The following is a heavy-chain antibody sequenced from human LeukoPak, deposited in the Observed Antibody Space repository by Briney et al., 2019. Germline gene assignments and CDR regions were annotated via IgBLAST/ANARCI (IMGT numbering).Heavy chain of an antibody. CDR1: GGSISSTYF. V-gene: IGHV4-39*01. CDR2: IRYSGST. J-gene: IGHJ5*02. D-gene: IGHD5/OR15-5a*01. CDR3: ATSDTVSTYNWFDP. Sequence: SETLSLTCNVSGGSISSTYFWGWIRRPPGKGLEWIGSIRYSGSTYYNPSLKSRVTISVDTSKNQFSLNLSSLTAADTAVYYCATSDTVSTYNWFDPWGQGTLVTVS.